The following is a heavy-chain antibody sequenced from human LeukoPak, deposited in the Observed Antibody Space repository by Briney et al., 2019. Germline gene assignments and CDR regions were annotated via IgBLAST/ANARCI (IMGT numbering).Heavy chain of an antibody. CDR2: VNSDGSST. Sequence: GGSLRLSCAASGFIFSNYWMHWVRQAPGKGLVWVSRVNSDGSSTSYVDSVKGRFTISRDNAKNTLYLQMNSLRAEDTAVYYCARAFGLTDYWGQGTLVTVSS. CDR1: GFIFSNYW. CDR3: ARAFGLTDY. J-gene: IGHJ4*02. V-gene: IGHV3-74*01. D-gene: IGHD3/OR15-3a*01.